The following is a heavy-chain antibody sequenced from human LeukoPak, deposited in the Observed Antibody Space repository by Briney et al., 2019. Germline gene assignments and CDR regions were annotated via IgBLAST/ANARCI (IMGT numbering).Heavy chain of an antibody. J-gene: IGHJ4*02. Sequence: ASVKVSCKASGYTFTGYYIHWVRQAPGQGLEWMGWINPNSGGTNYAQKFQGRVTMTRDTSISTAYMELSRLRSDDTAVYYCATDPYYYGSGSPLFDYWGQGTLVTGSS. CDR1: GYTFTGYY. CDR2: INPNSGGT. D-gene: IGHD3-10*01. V-gene: IGHV1-2*02. CDR3: ATDPYYYGSGSPLFDY.